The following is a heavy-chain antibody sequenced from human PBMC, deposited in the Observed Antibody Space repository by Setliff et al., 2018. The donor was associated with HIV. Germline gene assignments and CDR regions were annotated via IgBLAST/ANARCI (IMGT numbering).Heavy chain of an antibody. V-gene: IGHV4-34*01. CDR1: DGSFSGSFSGYY. Sequence: PSETLSLTCAVYDGSFSGSFSGYYWSWIRQPPGKGLEWIGEINHSGSTSYNPSLESRVTISVDMSKNQFSLKLTSVTAADTAVYYCARGLPPPLIMVRGVIRFGYMDIWGKGTTVTVS. J-gene: IGHJ6*03. CDR3: ARGLPPPLIMVRGVIRFGYMDI. D-gene: IGHD3-10*01. CDR2: INHSGST.